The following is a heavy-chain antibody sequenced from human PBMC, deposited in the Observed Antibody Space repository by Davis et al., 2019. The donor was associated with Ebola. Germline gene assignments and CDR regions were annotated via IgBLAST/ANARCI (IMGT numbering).Heavy chain of an antibody. CDR2: ISSSGSTI. D-gene: IGHD3-3*01. J-gene: IGHJ6*02. Sequence: GESLKISCAASGFTFSDYYMSWIRQAPGKGLEWVSYISSSGSTIYYADSVKGRFTISRDNSKNTLYLQMNSLRAEDTAVYYCARVLWVEWLPYGMDVWGQGTTVTVSS. V-gene: IGHV3-11*01. CDR1: GFTFSDYY. CDR3: ARVLWVEWLPYGMDV.